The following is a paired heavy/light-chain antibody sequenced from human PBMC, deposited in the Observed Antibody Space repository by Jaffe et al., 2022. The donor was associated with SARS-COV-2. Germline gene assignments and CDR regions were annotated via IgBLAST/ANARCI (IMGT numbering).Heavy chain of an antibody. CDR1: GFTFDDYT. D-gene: IGHD6-6*01. J-gene: IGHJ4*02. CDR2: ISWDGGST. Sequence: EVQLVESGGVVVQPGGSLRLSCAASGFTFDDYTMHWVRQAPGKGLEWVSLISWDGGSTYYADSVKGRFTISRDNSKNSLYLQMNSLRTEDTALYYCAKDKGEKQLELGYFDYWGQGTLVTVSS. V-gene: IGHV3-43*01. CDR3: AKDKGEKQLELGYFDY.
Light chain of an antibody. CDR3: QQYNNWPPT. J-gene: IGKJ1*01. V-gene: IGKV3-15*01. Sequence: EIVMTQSPATLSVSPGERATLSCRASQSVSSNLAWYQQKPGQAPRLLIYGASTRATGIPARFSGSGSGTEFTLTISSLQSEDFAVYYCQQYNNWPPTFGQGTKVEIK. CDR1: QSVSSN. CDR2: GAS.